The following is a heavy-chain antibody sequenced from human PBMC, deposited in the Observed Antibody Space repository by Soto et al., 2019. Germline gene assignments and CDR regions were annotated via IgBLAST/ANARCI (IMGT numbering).Heavy chain of an antibody. D-gene: IGHD2-2*01. J-gene: IGHJ4*02. CDR1: GFTFSTYA. CDR3: AKDGLFLEVPPASLSY. Sequence: GSLRLSCAASGFTFSTYAMNWVRQAPGKGLEWVSGISGSDDGTYYADSVKGRFTISRDNSRSTLYLQMNSLRAEDTAIYYCAKDGLFLEVPPASLSYWGQGTLVTVSS. V-gene: IGHV3-23*01. CDR2: ISGSDDGT.